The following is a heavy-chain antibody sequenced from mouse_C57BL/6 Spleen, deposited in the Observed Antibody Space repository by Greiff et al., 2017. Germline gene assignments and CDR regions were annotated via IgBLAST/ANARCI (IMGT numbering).Heavy chain of an antibody. Sequence: DVMLVESGGGLVKPGGSLKLSCAASGFTFSDYGMHWVRQAPEKGLEWVAYISSGSSTIYYADTGKGRFTISRDNAKNTLFLQMTSLRSEDTAMYYCARKDGYDFDYGGQGTTLTVSS. V-gene: IGHV5-17*01. CDR3: ARKDGYDFDY. D-gene: IGHD2-2*01. CDR1: GFTFSDYG. J-gene: IGHJ2*01. CDR2: ISSGSSTI.